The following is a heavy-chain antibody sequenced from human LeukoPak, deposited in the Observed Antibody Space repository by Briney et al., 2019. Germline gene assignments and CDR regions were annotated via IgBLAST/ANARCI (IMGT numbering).Heavy chain of an antibody. CDR1: GGTFSSYA. CDR3: ARDVIVATTTAKQYCSGGSCYSGFTPGYFDP. D-gene: IGHD2-15*01. Sequence: SVKVSCKASGGTFSSYAISWVRQAPGQGLEWMGRIIPILGIANYAQKFQGRVTITADKSTSTAYMELSSLRSEDTAVYYCARDVIVATTTAKQYCSGGSCYSGFTPGYFDPWGQGTLVTVSS. V-gene: IGHV1-69*04. J-gene: IGHJ5*02. CDR2: IIPILGIA.